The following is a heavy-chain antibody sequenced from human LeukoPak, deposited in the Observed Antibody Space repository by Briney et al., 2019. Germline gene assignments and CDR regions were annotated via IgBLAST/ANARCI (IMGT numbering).Heavy chain of an antibody. CDR2: INHSGST. CDR3: ARAPANYYDSSGYYYPPRYFQL. D-gene: IGHD3-22*01. V-gene: IGHV4-34*01. CDR1: GGSFSGYY. Sequence: SETLSLTCAVYGGSFSGYYWSWIRQPPGKGLEWIGEINHSGSTNYNPSLKSRVTISVDTSKNQFSLKLSSVTAADTAVYYCARAPANYYDSSGYYYPPRYFQLWGQGTLVTVSS. J-gene: IGHJ1*01.